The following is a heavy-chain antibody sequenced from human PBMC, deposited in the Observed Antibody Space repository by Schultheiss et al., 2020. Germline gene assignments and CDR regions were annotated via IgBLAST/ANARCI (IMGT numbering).Heavy chain of an antibody. D-gene: IGHD3-3*01. CDR1: GFTFSSYS. CDR2: ISSSSSYI. Sequence: GGSLRLSCAASGFTFSSYSMNWVRQAPGKGLEWVSSISSSSSYIYYADSVKGRFTISRDNAKNSLYLQMNSLRAEDTAVYYCARASPIFGVVIIGAFDYWGQGTLVTVSS. CDR3: ARASPIFGVVIIGAFDY. V-gene: IGHV3-21*01. J-gene: IGHJ4*02.